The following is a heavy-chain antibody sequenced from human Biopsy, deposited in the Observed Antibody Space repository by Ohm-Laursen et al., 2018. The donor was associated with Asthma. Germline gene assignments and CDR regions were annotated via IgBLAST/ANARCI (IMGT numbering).Heavy chain of an antibody. CDR3: ARAPVAASSNWFDP. CDR2: IYHLGNA. V-gene: IGHV4-4*03. Sequence: PGTLSLTCDVSGGSISVSNWWSWVRQPPGRGLEWIGQIYHLGNANYNPSLKSRVTMSVDKSKNQFSLKLSSVTAADTAVYYCARAPVAASSNWFDPWGQGTLVTVSS. J-gene: IGHJ5*02. CDR1: GGSISVSNW. D-gene: IGHD6-19*01.